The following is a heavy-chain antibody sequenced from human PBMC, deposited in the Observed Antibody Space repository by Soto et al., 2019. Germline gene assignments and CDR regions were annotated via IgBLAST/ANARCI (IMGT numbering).Heavy chain of an antibody. CDR1: GGSFSGYY. V-gene: IGHV4-34*01. D-gene: IGHD3-16*01. CDR3: ARGRAFGGVIEH. J-gene: IGHJ5*02. Sequence: SETLSLTCAVYGGSFSGYYWSWIRQPPGKGLGWIGEINHSGSTNYNPSLKSRVTISVDTSKNQFSLKLSSVTAADTAVYYCARGRAFGGVIEHWGQGTLVTVSS. CDR2: INHSGST.